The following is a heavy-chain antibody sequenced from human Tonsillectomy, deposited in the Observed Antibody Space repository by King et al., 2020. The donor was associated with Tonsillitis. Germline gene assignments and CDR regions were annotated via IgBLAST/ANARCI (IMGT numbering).Heavy chain of an antibody. CDR1: GYTFTSYG. Sequence: QLVQSGAEVKKPGASVKVSCKASGYTFTSYGISWVRQAPGQGLEWMGWISAYNGNTNYAQNLQGRVTMTTDTSTSTAYMEMRSLRSDDTAVYYCARVIVVVVVATSNWFDPWGQGTLVTVSS. D-gene: IGHD2-15*01. CDR3: ARVIVVVVVATSNWFDP. CDR2: ISAYNGNT. V-gene: IGHV1-18*04. J-gene: IGHJ5*02.